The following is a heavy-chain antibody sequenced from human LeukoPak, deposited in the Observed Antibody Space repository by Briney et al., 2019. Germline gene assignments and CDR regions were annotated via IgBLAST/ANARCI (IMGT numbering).Heavy chain of an antibody. J-gene: IGHJ4*02. CDR1: GYTFTGYY. D-gene: IGHD3-22*01. CDR3: ARDSYYDSSGETSLDDY. Sequence: ASVKVSCKASGYTFTGYYMHWVRQAPGQGLEWMGRINPNSGGTNYAQKFQGRVTMTRDTSISTAYMELSRLRSDDTAVYCCARDSYYDSSGETSLDDYWGQGTLVTVSS. CDR2: INPNSGGT. V-gene: IGHV1-2*06.